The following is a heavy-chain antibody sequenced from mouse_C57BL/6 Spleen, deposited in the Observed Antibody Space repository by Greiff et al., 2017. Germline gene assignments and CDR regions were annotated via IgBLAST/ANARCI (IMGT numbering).Heavy chain of an antibody. CDR2: IHPNSGST. CDR1: GYTFTSYC. J-gene: IGHJ3*01. CDR3: PRYAY. V-gene: IGHV1-64*01. Sequence: VQLQQPGAELAQPGASVKLSCKASGYTFTSYCMRWVKQRPGQGLEWIGLIHPNSGSTNYNEKFKSKATLTVAKSSSTASMQLSRLPSEDSAVYDCPRYAYWGQGTMLTVSA.